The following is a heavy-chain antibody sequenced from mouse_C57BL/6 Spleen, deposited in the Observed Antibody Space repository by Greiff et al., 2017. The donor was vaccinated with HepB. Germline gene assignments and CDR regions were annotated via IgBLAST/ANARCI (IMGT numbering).Heavy chain of an antibody. CDR3: ATEAIYYYGSSYKYYAMDY. V-gene: IGHV1-19*01. Sequence: VQLQQSGPVLVKPGASVKMSCKASGYTFTDYYMNWVKQSHGKSLEWIGVINPYNGGTSYNQKFKGKATLTVDKSSSTAYMELNSLTSEDSAVYYCATEAIYYYGSSYKYYAMDYWGQGTSVTVSS. CDR1: GYTFTDYY. CDR2: INPYNGGT. J-gene: IGHJ4*01. D-gene: IGHD1-1*01.